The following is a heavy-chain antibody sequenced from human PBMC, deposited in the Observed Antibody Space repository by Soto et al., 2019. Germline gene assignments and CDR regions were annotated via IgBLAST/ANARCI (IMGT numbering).Heavy chain of an antibody. CDR2: IYWDDDK. Sequence: QITLKESGPTLVKPTQPLTLTCTFSGLSLSTNGVGVGWIRQPPGKALEWLAVIYWDDDKRYSPSLESRLTITKDTSENQVVLTMTNMDPVDTATYYCAHRLDGDDHFDYWGQGTLVTVSS. CDR3: AHRLDGDDHFDY. CDR1: GLSLSTNGVG. D-gene: IGHD4-17*01. V-gene: IGHV2-5*02. J-gene: IGHJ4*02.